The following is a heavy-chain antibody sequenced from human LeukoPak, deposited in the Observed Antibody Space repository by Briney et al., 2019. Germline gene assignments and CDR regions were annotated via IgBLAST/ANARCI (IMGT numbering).Heavy chain of an antibody. Sequence: SETLSLTCAVSGGSISSGGYSWSWIRQPPGRGLEWIGYIYHSGSTYHNPSLKNPITISLYRSKNQFSLKLSSVTAADTAVYYCAREVRDFVILTGYYKRYFYYWGQGTLLTVSS. CDR2: IYHSGST. CDR1: GGSISSGGYS. D-gene: IGHD3-9*01. V-gene: IGHV4-30-2*01. CDR3: AREVRDFVILTGYYKRYFYY. J-gene: IGHJ4*02.